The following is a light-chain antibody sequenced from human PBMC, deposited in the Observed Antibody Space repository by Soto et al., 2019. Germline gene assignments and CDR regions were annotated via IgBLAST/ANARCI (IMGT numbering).Light chain of an antibody. V-gene: IGKV3-15*01. CDR2: DAS. CDR1: HIVSNN. J-gene: IGKJ4*01. Sequence: EIVLTQSPATLSVSPGERATLSCRASHIVSNNLAWYQQKPGQAPRLLIYDASTRATGIPARFSGSGSGTEFTLTMSSLQSEDFAVYYCQQYTNWPLTFGGGTKVEIK. CDR3: QQYTNWPLT.